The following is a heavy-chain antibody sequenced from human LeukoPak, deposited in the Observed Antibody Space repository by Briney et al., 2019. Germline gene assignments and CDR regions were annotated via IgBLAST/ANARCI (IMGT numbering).Heavy chain of an antibody. D-gene: IGHD2-2*01. Sequence: GGSLRLSCAVSGITVSTNFMSWVRQGPGKGLEWVSTIYADGTTHYTDSVKGRFTISRDNSKSTLNLQMVSLRAEDTAVYYCARWYCSSTSCYYDYWGQGTLVTVSS. V-gene: IGHV3-53*01. CDR3: ARWYCSSTSCYYDY. J-gene: IGHJ4*02. CDR2: IYADGTT. CDR1: GITVSTNF.